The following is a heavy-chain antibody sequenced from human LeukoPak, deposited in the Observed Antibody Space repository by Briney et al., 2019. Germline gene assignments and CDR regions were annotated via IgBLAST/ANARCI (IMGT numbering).Heavy chain of an antibody. Sequence: SETLSLTCAVYGGSFSGYYWSWIRQPPGKGLEWIGEIYHSGSTNYNPSLKSRVTISVDKSKNQFSLKLSSVTAADTAVYYCARVSGYGDYVDYWGQGTLVTVSS. D-gene: IGHD4-17*01. V-gene: IGHV4-34*01. CDR2: IYHSGST. CDR3: ARVSGYGDYVDY. J-gene: IGHJ4*02. CDR1: GGSFSGYY.